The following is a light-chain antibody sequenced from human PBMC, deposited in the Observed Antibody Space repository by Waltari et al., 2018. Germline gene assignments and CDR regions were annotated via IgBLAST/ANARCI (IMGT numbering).Light chain of an antibody. CDR3: SSYTSSTTSVV. CDR1: TSDVGTYNN. J-gene: IGLJ2*01. Sequence: QSALTQPASVSGSPGQSITISCTGTTSDVGTYNNVSWYQQRPGKAPKLIIYDVTKRPSAVSNRFSGSKSGNTASLTISGLQAEDEADYYCSSYTSSTTSVVFGGGTKVTVL. V-gene: IGLV2-14*03. CDR2: DVT.